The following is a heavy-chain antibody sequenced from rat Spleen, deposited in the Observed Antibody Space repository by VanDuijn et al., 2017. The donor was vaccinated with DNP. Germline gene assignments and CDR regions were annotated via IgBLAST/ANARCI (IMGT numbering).Heavy chain of an antibody. Sequence: EVQLVESGGGLVQPGRSLKLSCAASGFTFSNFDMAWVRQAPTKGLEWVASIDPSGGSSYYRASVKGRFSVSRDNAENTLYLQMDSLRSEDTAAYYCARHYYGYNYLDYWGQGVMVTVSS. D-gene: IGHD1-9*01. J-gene: IGHJ2*01. CDR3: ARHYYGYNYLDY. V-gene: IGHV5S13*01. CDR1: GFTFSNFD. CDR2: IDPSGGSS.